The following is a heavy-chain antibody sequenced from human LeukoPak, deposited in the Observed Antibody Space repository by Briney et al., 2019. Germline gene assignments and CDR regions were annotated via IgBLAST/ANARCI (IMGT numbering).Heavy chain of an antibody. D-gene: IGHD4-17*01. V-gene: IGHV3-48*01. CDR3: ARDLTVTGISDY. J-gene: IGHJ4*02. CDR1: GFTFSSYS. CDR2: ISGSSDTI. Sequence: PGGSLRLSCAASGFTFSSYSMNWVRQAPGKGLEWVSYISGSSDTIHYADSVKGRFTISRDNAKNSLYLQMNSLRAEDTAVYYFARDLTVTGISDYWGQGTLVTVSS.